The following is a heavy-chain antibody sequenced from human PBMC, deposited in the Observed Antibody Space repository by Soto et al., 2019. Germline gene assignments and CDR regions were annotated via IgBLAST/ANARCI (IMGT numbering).Heavy chain of an antibody. CDR1: GDSISGGYY. J-gene: IGHJ6*02. CDR3: ARDRGGYGMDV. CDR2: VSPSGTT. V-gene: IGHV4-31*03. Sequence: QVQLQESGPGLVKPSQTLSLTCTVSGDSISGGYYWSWIRQHPGKGLEWIGYVSPSGTTYYNPSLNGRVSISSDTSKNQFSLEVTSVTAADTAVYHCARDRGGYGMDVWGQGTTVTVSS.